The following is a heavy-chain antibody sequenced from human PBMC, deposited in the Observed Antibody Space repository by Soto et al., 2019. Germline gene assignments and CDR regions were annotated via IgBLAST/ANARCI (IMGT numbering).Heavy chain of an antibody. CDR1: GFTFTSSA. D-gene: IGHD6-6*01. V-gene: IGHV1-58*01. CDR3: AAEVEYSSSSYYYYGMDV. CDR2: IVVGSGNT. J-gene: IGHJ6*02. Sequence: SVKVSGKASGFTFTSSAVQWVRQARGQRLERIGWIVVGSGNTNYAQKFQERVTITRDMSTSTAYMELSSLRSEDTAVYYCAAEVEYSSSSYYYYGMDVWGQGTTVTVSS.